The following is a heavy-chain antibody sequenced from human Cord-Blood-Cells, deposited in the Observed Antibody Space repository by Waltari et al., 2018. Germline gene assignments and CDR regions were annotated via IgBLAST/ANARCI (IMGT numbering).Heavy chain of an antibody. J-gene: IGHJ5*02. Sequence: QVQLVQSGAEVKKPGASVKVSCKASGYTFTGYYMHWVRQAPGQGLEWMGCLSPNSGGTNCAPKFQGWVTMTRDTAISTAYMELSRLRSDDTAVYYCARRAARIAGRTAGDWFDPWGQGTLVTVSS. V-gene: IGHV1-2*04. CDR3: ARRAARIAGRTAGDWFDP. CDR2: LSPNSGGT. D-gene: IGHD6-6*01. CDR1: GYTFTGYY.